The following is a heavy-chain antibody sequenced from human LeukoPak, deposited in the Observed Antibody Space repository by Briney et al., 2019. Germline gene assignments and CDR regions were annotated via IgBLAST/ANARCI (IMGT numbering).Heavy chain of an antibody. D-gene: IGHD3-9*01. J-gene: IGHJ6*04. CDR3: AKDPLRYFDWSYGMDV. V-gene: IGHV3-30*18. Sequence: GGSPRLSCAASGFTFSSYGMHWVRQAPGKGLEWVAVISYDGSNKYYADSVKGRFTISRDNSKNTLYLQMNSLRAEDTAVYYCAKDPLRYFDWSYGMDVWGKGTTVTVSS. CDR2: ISYDGSNK. CDR1: GFTFSSYG.